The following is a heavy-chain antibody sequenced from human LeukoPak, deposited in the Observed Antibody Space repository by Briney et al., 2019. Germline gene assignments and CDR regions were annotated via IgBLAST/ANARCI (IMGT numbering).Heavy chain of an antibody. CDR1: GFTVSSYA. CDR3: AKERHYYDNTDIDY. J-gene: IGHJ4*02. CDR2: VSGSGDDT. V-gene: IGHV3-23*01. D-gene: IGHD3-22*01. Sequence: WGSLRLSCAASGFTVSSYALSWVRQAPGKGLEWVSTVSGSGDDTSYPDSVNGPVTITRDNSKNTLYLQMNSLKAEDTAIYYCAKERHYYDNTDIDYWGQGTPVTVSS.